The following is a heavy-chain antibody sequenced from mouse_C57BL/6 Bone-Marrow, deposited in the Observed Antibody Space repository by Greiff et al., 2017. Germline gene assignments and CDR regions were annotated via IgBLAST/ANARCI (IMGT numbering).Heavy chain of an antibody. V-gene: IGHV1-26*01. Sequence: EVQLQQSGPELVKPGASVKISCKASGYTFTDYYMNWVKQSHGKSLEWIGDINPNNGGTSYNQKFKGKATLTVDKSSSTASMELRSLTSEDSAVSYCARQNYYGSSRAWFAYWGQGTLVTVSA. CDR3: ARQNYYGSSRAWFAY. CDR1: GYTFTDYY. J-gene: IGHJ3*01. CDR2: INPNNGGT. D-gene: IGHD1-1*01.